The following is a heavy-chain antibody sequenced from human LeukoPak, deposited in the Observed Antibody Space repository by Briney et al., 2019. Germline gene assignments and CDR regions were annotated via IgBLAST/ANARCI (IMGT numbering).Heavy chain of an antibody. CDR1: GDSISSTNYY. V-gene: IGHV4-39*02. CDR2: IFHSGST. Sequence: SETLSLTCSVSGDSISSTNYYWGWIRQPPGKGLEWIASIFHSGSTSYNPSLKSRVTISVDTSKNHFSLKVNSVTAADTAVYFCARRTREFCSSTSCYGEFDSWGQGTLVTVSS. J-gene: IGHJ4*02. D-gene: IGHD2-2*01. CDR3: ARRTREFCSSTSCYGEFDS.